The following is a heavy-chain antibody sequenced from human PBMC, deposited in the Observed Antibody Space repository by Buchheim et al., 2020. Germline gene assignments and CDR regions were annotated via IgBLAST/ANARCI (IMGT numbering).Heavy chain of an antibody. D-gene: IGHD3-22*01. V-gene: IGHV3-20*01. CDR1: EFIFDDYG. CDR3: ARVPHYDSSGYYSYFDQ. CDR2: INWNGGSI. Sequence: EVHLVESGGGVVRPGGSLRLSCAASEFIFDDYGMSWVRQAPGKGLEWVSGINWNGGSIGYADSVKGRFTISRDNAKNSLSLETNSLRAEDTALYHCARVPHYDSSGYYSYFDQWGQGTL. J-gene: IGHJ4*02.